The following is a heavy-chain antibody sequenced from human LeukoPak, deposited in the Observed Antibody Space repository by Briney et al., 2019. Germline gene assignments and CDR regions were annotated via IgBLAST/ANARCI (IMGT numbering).Heavy chain of an antibody. J-gene: IGHJ2*01. D-gene: IGHD5-24*01. CDR3: AREPTKFRRLRTWYFDL. V-gene: IGHV4-4*07. CDR2: IYTSGST. CDR1: GGSISSYY. Sequence: SETLSLTCTVSGGSISSYYWSWIRQPAGKGLEWIGRIYTSGSTNYNPSLKSRVTMSVDTSENQFSLKLSSVTAADTAVYYCAREPTKFRRLRTWYFDLWGRGTLVTVSS.